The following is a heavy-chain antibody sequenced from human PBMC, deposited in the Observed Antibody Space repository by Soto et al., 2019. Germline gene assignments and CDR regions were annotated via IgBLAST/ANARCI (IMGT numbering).Heavy chain of an antibody. CDR2: IYYSGST. J-gene: IGHJ5*02. CDR3: VRRIAAAGTKDNWFDP. D-gene: IGHD6-13*01. Sequence: PSETLSLTCTVSGGSISSYYWSWIRQPPGKGLEWIGYIYYSGSTNYNPSLKSRVTISVDTSKNQFSLKLSSVTAADTAVYYCVRRIAAAGTKDNWFDPWGQGTLVTVSS. CDR1: GGSISSYY. V-gene: IGHV4-59*08.